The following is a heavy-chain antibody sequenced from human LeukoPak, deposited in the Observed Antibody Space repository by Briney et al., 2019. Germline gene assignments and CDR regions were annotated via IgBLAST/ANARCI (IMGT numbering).Heavy chain of an antibody. CDR2: IYYSGST. V-gene: IGHV4-39*07. D-gene: IGHD2-15*01. CDR1: DGSISSSSYY. CDR3: TRSAAGVVGAADY. Sequence: SETLSLTCTVSDGSISSSSYYWGWIRQPPGKGLEWIGSIYYSGSTYYNPSFKSRVTISVDTSKNQFSLSLNSVTAADTAVYYCTRSAAGVVGAADYWGQGTLVTVSS. J-gene: IGHJ4*02.